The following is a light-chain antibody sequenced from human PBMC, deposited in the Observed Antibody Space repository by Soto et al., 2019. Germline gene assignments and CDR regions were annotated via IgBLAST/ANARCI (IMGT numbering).Light chain of an antibody. CDR1: QSITKY. CDR2: AAS. V-gene: IGKV1-39*01. J-gene: IGKJ3*01. Sequence: DIQMTQSPSSLSASVGDRVTITCRTSQSITKYLNWYQQKPGRAPNLLISAASSLQSGVPSRFSGSGSGTDFTLTISSLQPEDFATYYCQQTYSIPFTFGPGTKVDIK. CDR3: QQTYSIPFT.